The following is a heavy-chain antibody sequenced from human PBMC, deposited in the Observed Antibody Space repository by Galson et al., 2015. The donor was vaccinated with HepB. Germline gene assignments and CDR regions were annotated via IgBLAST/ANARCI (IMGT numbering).Heavy chain of an antibody. V-gene: IGHV3-21*01. Sequence: SLRLSCAASGFTFSSYSMNWVRQAPGKGLEWVSSISSSSSYIYYADSVKGRFTISRDNAKNSLYLQMNSLRAEDTAVYYCARDYRDHGDYVFWFDPWGQGTLVTVSS. D-gene: IGHD4-17*01. CDR2: ISSSSSYI. J-gene: IGHJ5*02. CDR3: ARDYRDHGDYVFWFDP. CDR1: GFTFSSYS.